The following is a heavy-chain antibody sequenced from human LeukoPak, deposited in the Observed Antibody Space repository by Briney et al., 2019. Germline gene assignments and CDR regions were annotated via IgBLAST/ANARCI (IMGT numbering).Heavy chain of an antibody. D-gene: IGHD3-22*01. Sequence: GGSLRLSCAASGFTFSSYAMTWVRQAPGKGLDWVSAVSHSGDNTYYADSVKGRFIISRDNSENTLYLQMNSLRAEDTAVYYCAKDGQYYYDSSGYYLDYWGQGTLVTVSS. J-gene: IGHJ4*02. CDR3: AKDGQYYYDSSGYYLDY. V-gene: IGHV3-23*01. CDR2: VSHSGDNT. CDR1: GFTFSSYA.